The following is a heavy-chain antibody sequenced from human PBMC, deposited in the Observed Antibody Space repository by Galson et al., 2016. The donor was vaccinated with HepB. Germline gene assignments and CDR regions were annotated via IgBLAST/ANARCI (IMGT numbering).Heavy chain of an antibody. CDR3: ARAWDSGYGIDS. D-gene: IGHD5-12*01. CDR1: GFTFSSYG. CDR2: IWYDGSNQ. Sequence: SLRLSCAASGFTFSSYGMHWVRQAPGKGLEWVTFIWYDGSNQNYADSVKGRFTISRDNSKNTLYLQMNSLRAEDTAVYYCARAWDSGYGIDSWGQGTLVTVSS. J-gene: IGHJ4*02. V-gene: IGHV3-33*01.